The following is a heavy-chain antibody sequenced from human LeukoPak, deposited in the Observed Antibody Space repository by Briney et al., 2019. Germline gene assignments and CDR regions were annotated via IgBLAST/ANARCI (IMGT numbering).Heavy chain of an antibody. Sequence: SVKVSCKASGGTFSSYSITWVRQAPGQGLEWMGRIIPILDVANYAQNFQGRVTITADKPTSTAYMELRSLRPEDTAVYYCARDGEVYSSSSPYPVYWGQGTLVTVSS. CDR2: IIPILDVA. CDR1: GGTFSSYS. J-gene: IGHJ4*02. CDR3: ARDGEVYSSSSPYPVY. V-gene: IGHV1-69*04. D-gene: IGHD6-6*01.